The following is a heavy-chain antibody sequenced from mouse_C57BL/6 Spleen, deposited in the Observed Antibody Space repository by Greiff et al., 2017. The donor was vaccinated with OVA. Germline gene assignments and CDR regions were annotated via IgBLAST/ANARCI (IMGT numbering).Heavy chain of an antibody. CDR2: ISSGGSYT. D-gene: IGHD2-4*01. J-gene: IGHJ1*03. CDR3: ARHYYDYDVRWYFDV. Sequence: EVKLVESGGDLVKPGGSLKLSCAASGFTFSSYGMSWVRQTPDKRLEWVATISSGGSYTYYPDSVKGRFTISRDNAKNTLYLQMSSLKSEDTAMYYCARHYYDYDVRWYFDVWGTGTTVTVSS. CDR1: GFTFSSYG. V-gene: IGHV5-6*01.